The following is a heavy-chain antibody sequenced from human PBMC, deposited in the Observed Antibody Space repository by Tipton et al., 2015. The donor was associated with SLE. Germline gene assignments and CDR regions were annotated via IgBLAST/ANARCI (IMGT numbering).Heavy chain of an antibody. CDR2: IYTSGST. CDR3: ARGAGEFDY. J-gene: IGHJ4*02. Sequence: TLSLTCTVSGGSISSYYWSWIRQPPGKGLEWIGYIYTSGSTNYNPSPKSRVTMSVDTSKNQFSLKLSSVTAADTAVYYCARGAGEFDYWGQGTLVTVSS. V-gene: IGHV4-4*08. D-gene: IGHD7-27*01. CDR1: GGSISSYY.